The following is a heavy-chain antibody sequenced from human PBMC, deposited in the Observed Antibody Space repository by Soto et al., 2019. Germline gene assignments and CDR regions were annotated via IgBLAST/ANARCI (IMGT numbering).Heavy chain of an antibody. D-gene: IGHD6-13*01. V-gene: IGHV3-30*04. CDR1: RFTFSSHA. Sequence: GGSLRLSCAASRFTFSSHAMHWVRQAPGKGLEWVAVISYDGSNKFYADSVKGRFTISRNNPKNTLYLQMNSLRAEETAVYYCARATIAAAATYYFDYWGQGTLVTVSS. J-gene: IGHJ4*02. CDR3: ARATIAAAATYYFDY. CDR2: ISYDGSNK.